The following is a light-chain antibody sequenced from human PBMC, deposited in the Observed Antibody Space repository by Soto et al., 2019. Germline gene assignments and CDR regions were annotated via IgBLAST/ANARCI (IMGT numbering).Light chain of an antibody. CDR2: YAS. CDR1: QSVSNN. Sequence: EIMMTQSPATLSVSPGERATLSCRASQSVSNNLAWYQQKPGQAPRLLIYYASTRATGIPARFSGSGSGTEFTLTISSXQSEDFXLYXXQQYNNWPPITFGQGTRLEIK. CDR3: QQYNNWPPIT. V-gene: IGKV3-15*01. J-gene: IGKJ5*01.